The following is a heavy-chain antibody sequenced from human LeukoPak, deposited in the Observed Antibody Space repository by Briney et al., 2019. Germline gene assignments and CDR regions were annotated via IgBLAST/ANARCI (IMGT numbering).Heavy chain of an antibody. J-gene: IGHJ4*02. D-gene: IGHD2-21*01. CDR2: INPNSGGT. V-gene: IGHV1-2*02. CDR3: ARSSRTTPVVAKDY. CDR1: GYTFTGYF. Sequence: ASVKVSCKASGYTFTGYFMHWVRQAPGQGLEWMGWINPNSGGTNYAQKFQGRVTMTRDTSISTAYMELSRLRSDDTAVYYCARSSRTTPVVAKDYWGQGTLVTVSS.